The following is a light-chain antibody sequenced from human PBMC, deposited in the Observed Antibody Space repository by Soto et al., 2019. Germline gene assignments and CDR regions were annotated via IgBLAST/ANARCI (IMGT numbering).Light chain of an antibody. CDR1: SSNIESNT. Sequence: VLTQPPSASGTPGQRVTISCSGSSSNIESNTVYWYQQLPGMAPRLLIHTNDRRPSGVPDRFSGSKSGTSASLAISGLQSEDEADYYCLAWDDSLNGNLFGTGTRSPS. V-gene: IGLV1-44*01. CDR3: LAWDDSLNGNL. J-gene: IGLJ1*01. CDR2: TND.